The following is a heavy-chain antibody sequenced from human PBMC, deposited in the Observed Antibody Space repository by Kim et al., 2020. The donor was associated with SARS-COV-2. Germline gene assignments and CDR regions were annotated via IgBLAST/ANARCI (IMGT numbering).Heavy chain of an antibody. Sequence: TNSNPSLKSRVTISVDTSKNQFSLKLSSVTAADTAVYYCARYYSSGWFDYWGQGTLVTVSS. D-gene: IGHD6-19*01. V-gene: IGHV4-59*01. J-gene: IGHJ4*02. CDR3: ARYYSSGWFDY. CDR2: T.